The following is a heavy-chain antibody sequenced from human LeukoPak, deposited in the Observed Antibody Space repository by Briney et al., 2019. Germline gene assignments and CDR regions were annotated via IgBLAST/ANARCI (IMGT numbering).Heavy chain of an antibody. D-gene: IGHD5-18*01. V-gene: IGHV4-39*01. J-gene: IGHJ4*02. CDR3: ARRPYCGYSFIGS. Sequence: SETPSLTCTVSGGPISSNHDSWDSIRQPPGKGLEWMVSIYYNGRTYYTPSLKRPLTISVDTSNNQFSVNLSSVPAPAPPVYYCARRPYCGYSFIGSWGQGNLVTVSS. CDR1: GGPISSNHDS. CDR2: IYYNGRT.